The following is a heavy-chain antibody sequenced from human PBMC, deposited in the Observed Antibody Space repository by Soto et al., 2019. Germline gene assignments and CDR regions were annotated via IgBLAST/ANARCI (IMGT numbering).Heavy chain of an antibody. D-gene: IGHD2-15*01. CDR1: GYTFTSYG. CDR3: ARGCSGGSCYPYYYYGMDV. CDR2: ISAYNGNT. V-gene: IGHV1-18*01. Sequence: ASVKVSCKASGYTFTSYGLSWVRQAPGQGLEWMGWISAYNGNTNYAQKLQGRVTMTTDTSTSTAYMELRSLRSDDTAVYYCARGCSGGSCYPYYYYGMDVWGQGTTVTVSS. J-gene: IGHJ6*02.